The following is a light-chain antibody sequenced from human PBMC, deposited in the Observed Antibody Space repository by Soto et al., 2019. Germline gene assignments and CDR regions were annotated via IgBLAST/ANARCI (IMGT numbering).Light chain of an antibody. CDR2: EVS. CDR3: SSYAGSNLV. CDR1: SSDVGGYNY. J-gene: IGLJ2*01. V-gene: IGLV2-8*01. Sequence: QSALTQPPSASGSPGQSVTISCTGTSSDVGGYNYVSWYQQHPGKAPKVMIYEVSKRPSGVPDRFSGSKSGNTASLIVSGLQAEDEADYYCSSYAGSNLVFGGGTKVTVL.